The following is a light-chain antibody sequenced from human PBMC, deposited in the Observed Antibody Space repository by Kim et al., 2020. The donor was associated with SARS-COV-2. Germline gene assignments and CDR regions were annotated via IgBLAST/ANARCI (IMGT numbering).Light chain of an antibody. CDR3: QSYDSSLSASGVV. V-gene: IGLV1-40*01. CDR2: RNN. J-gene: IGLJ2*01. CDR1: RSNIGAGYD. Sequence: TSSSTGSRSNIGAGYDVQWYQQHPGTAPNPLLYRNNNRPSGVPDRFSGSKSGTSASLAITGLQAEDEADYSCQSYDSSLSASGVVFGGGTQLTVL.